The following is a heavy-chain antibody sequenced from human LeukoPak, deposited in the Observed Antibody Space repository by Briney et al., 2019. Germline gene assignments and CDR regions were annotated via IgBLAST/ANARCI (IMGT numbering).Heavy chain of an antibody. J-gene: IGHJ4*02. Sequence: GWSLRLSCAASGFSFSAYGMHWVRQAPGKGLDWVAVICYEGSNKDYADSVKGRFTISRDNSKNTLYLQMNSLSAEDTAVYYCSRVLNNYDSSGYSAADYWGQGTLVTVSS. V-gene: IGHV3-33*01. CDR1: GFSFSAYG. D-gene: IGHD3-22*01. CDR2: ICYEGSNK. CDR3: SRVLNNYDSSGYSAADY.